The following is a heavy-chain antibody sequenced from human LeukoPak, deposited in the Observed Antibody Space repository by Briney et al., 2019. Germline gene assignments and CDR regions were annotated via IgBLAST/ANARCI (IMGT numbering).Heavy chain of an antibody. V-gene: IGHV3-30*18. CDR2: ISYDGSNK. CDR1: GFTFSSYG. Sequence: PGGSLRLSCAASGFTFSSYGMHWVRQAPGKGLEWVAVISYDGSNKYYADSVKGRFTISRDNSKNTLYLQMNSLRAEDTAVYYCAKGFVVVVSATQSSWFDPWGQGTLVTVSS. CDR3: AKGFVVVVSATQSSWFDP. J-gene: IGHJ5*02. D-gene: IGHD2-15*01.